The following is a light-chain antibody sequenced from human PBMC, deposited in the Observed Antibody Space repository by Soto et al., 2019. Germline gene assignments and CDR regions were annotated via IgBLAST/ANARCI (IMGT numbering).Light chain of an antibody. CDR1: SSDVGSYNL. CDR2: EGN. V-gene: IGLV2-23*03. J-gene: IGLJ1*01. Sequence: QSVLTQPASVSGSPGQSITLSCTGTSSDVGSYNLVSWYQQHPGKAPKLMIYEGNKRPSGVSNRFSGSKSGNTASLTISGLQAEDEADYYCCSFAGSNTFVFGTGTKVTVL. CDR3: CSFAGSNTFV.